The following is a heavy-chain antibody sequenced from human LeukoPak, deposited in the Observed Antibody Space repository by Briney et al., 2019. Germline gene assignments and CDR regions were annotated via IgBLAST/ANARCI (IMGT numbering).Heavy chain of an antibody. CDR3: ASRHYYDSSGYYQLGYYFDY. D-gene: IGHD3-22*01. Sequence: PGGSLRLSCAASGFTFSSYAMSWVRQAPGKGLEWVSAISGSGGSTYYADSVKSRFTISRDNSKNTLYLQMNSLRAEDTAVYYCASRHYYDSSGYYQLGYYFDYWGQGTLVTVSS. CDR1: GFTFSSYA. J-gene: IGHJ4*02. CDR2: ISGSGGST. V-gene: IGHV3-23*01.